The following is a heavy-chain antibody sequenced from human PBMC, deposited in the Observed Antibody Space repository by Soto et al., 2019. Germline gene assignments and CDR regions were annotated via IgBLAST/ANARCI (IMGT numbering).Heavy chain of an antibody. V-gene: IGHV3-48*01. CDR2: IISNSNNI. Sequence: RHCNAAFWLNIINHSMHRVRQDSWMCLDWVSYIISNSNNIYYADSVIVRFTISRVNAKNFLFLQMNTLRAEVMALYYCASCLFDSSGYFDYWGQGMLVTVSS. J-gene: IGHJ4*02. D-gene: IGHD3-22*01. CDR1: WLNIINHS. CDR3: ASCLFDSSGYFDY.